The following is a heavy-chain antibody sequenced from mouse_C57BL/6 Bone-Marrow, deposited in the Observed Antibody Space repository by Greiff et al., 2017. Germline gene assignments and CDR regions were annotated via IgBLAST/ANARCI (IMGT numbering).Heavy chain of an antibody. CDR2: IDPSDSYT. Sequence: VQLQQPGAELVMPGASVKLSCKASGYTFTSYWMHWVKQRPGQGLEWIGEIDPSDSYTNYHQKFKGKSTLTVEKSSSTAYMQLSSLTSEDSAVYYCAREGVMVPYYFDYSGQGTTLTVSS. CDR1: GYTFTSYW. D-gene: IGHD2-2*01. V-gene: IGHV1-69*01. CDR3: AREGVMVPYYFDY. J-gene: IGHJ2*01.